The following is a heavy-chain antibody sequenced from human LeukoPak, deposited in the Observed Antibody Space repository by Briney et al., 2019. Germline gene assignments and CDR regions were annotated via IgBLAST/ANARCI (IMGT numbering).Heavy chain of an antibody. Sequence: GRSLRLSCAASGFTFSGYGMHWVRQAPGKGLECVALISNDGSNKNYADSVKGRFTISRDNSKNTLYLQMDSLRAEDTAVYYCARGWARGDSYYVDYWGQGTLVTVSS. J-gene: IGHJ4*02. V-gene: IGHV3-30*03. D-gene: IGHD2-21*02. CDR1: GFTFSGYG. CDR3: ARGWARGDSYYVDY. CDR2: ISNDGSNK.